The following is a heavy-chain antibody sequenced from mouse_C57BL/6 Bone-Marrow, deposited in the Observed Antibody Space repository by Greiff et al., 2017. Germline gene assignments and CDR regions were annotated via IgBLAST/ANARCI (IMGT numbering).Heavy chain of an antibody. Sequence: VQLVESGAELARPGASVKLSCKASGYTFTSYGISWVKQRTGQGLEWIGEIYPRCGNTYYNEKFKGKATLTADKSSSTAYMELRSLTSEDSAVYFCARPCSYWYFDVWGTGTTVTVSS. CDR2: IYPRCGNT. J-gene: IGHJ1*03. V-gene: IGHV1-81*01. CDR1: GYTFTSYG. CDR3: ARPCSYWYFDV.